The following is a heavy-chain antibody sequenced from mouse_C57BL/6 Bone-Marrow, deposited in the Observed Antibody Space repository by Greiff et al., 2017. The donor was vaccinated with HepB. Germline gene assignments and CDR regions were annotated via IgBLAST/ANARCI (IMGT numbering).Heavy chain of an antibody. CDR1: GYTFTSYG. V-gene: IGHV1-81*01. J-gene: IGHJ2*01. D-gene: IGHD1-1*01. Sequence: LQESGAELARPGASVKLSCKASGYTFTSYGISWVKQRTGQGLEWIGEIYPRSGNTYYNEKFKGKATLTADKSSSTAYMELRSLTSEDSAVYFCLTTVVSRDYWGQGTTLTVSS. CDR2: IYPRSGNT. CDR3: LTTVVSRDY.